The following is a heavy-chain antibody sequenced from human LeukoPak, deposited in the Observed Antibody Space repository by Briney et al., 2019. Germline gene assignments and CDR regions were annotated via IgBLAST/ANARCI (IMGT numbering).Heavy chain of an antibody. CDR3: ARVGEMATPYYVDY. Sequence: GGSLRLSCAASGFTVSSNYMSWVRQAPGKGLEWVSVIYRGGSTYYADSVKGRFTISRDNSKNTLYLQMNSLRAEDTAVYYCARVGEMATPYYVDYWGQGTLVTVSS. CDR1: GFTVSSNY. V-gene: IGHV3-53*01. J-gene: IGHJ4*02. CDR2: IYRGGST. D-gene: IGHD5-24*01.